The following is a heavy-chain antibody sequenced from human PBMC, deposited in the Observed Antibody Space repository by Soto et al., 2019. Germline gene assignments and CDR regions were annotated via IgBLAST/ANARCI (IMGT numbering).Heavy chain of an antibody. CDR2: IKPDGSRT. D-gene: IGHD1-1*01. CDR1: GFTFSSYW. J-gene: IGHJ4*02. CDR3: ARDNNWSYDS. V-gene: IGHV3-74*03. Sequence: GGSLRLSCAASGFTFSSYWMHWVRQAPGEGLVWVSYIKPDGSRTKDADSVKGRFTISRDNAGNTLYLRMNSLRAEDTAVYYCARDNNWSYDSWGRGTLVTVSS.